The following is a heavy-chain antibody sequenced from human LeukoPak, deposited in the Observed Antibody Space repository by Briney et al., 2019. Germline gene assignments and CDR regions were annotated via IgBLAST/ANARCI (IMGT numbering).Heavy chain of an antibody. D-gene: IGHD1-26*01. V-gene: IGHV1-18*01. CDR3: ARNKKISGSYKSAFDI. J-gene: IGHJ3*02. Sequence: ASVKVSCKASGYTFTSYGISWVRQAPGQGLEWMGWISGNSGNTNYAQQLQGRVTMATDTSTSTGYLEMMSLRSDDTAVYYCARNKKISGSYKSAFDIWGQGTMVTVSS. CDR2: ISGNSGNT. CDR1: GYTFTSYG.